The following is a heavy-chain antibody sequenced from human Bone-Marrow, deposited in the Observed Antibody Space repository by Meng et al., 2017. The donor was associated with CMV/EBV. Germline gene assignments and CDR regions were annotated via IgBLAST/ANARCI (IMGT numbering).Heavy chain of an antibody. J-gene: IGHJ6*02. CDR2: INWSGGST. V-gene: IGHV3-20*01. CDR1: GFTFDDYG. CDR3: ARPHCSGGSCDPYYYYGMDV. Sequence: GGSLRLSCAASGFTFDDYGMSWVRQAPGKGLEWVSGINWSGGSTGYADSVKGRFTISRDNAKNSLYLQMNSLRAEDTALYHCARPHCSGGSCDPYYYYGMDVWGQGTTVTVSS. D-gene: IGHD2-15*01.